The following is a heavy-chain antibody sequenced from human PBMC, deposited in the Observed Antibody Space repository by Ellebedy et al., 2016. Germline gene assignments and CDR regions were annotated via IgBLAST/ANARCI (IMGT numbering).Heavy chain of an antibody. V-gene: IGHV3-48*02. Sequence: GESLKISXAASGFTFSSYSMNWVRQAPGKGLEWVSYISSSSSTIYYADSVKGRFTISRDNAKNSLYLQMNSLRDEDTAVYYCARPYYDILTGPNDAFDIWGQGTMVTVSS. CDR2: ISSSSSTI. CDR1: GFTFSSYS. D-gene: IGHD3-9*01. CDR3: ARPYYDILTGPNDAFDI. J-gene: IGHJ3*02.